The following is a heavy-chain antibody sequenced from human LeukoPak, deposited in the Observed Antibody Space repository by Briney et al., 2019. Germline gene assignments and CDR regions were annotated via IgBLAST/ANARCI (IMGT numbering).Heavy chain of an antibody. Sequence: SETLSLTCTVSGGSISSYYWSWIRQPPGKGLEWIGYIYYSGSTNYNPSLKSRVTISVDTSKNQFSLKLSSVTAADTAVYYCARGRRPIDYGFLGEYYFDYWGQGTLVTVSS. CDR1: GGSISSYY. CDR2: IYYSGST. D-gene: IGHD4-17*01. CDR3: ARGRRPIDYGFLGEYYFDY. J-gene: IGHJ4*02. V-gene: IGHV4-59*01.